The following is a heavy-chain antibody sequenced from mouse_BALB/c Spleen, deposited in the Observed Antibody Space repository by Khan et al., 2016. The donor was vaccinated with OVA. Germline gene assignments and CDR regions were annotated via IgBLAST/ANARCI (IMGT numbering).Heavy chain of an antibody. CDR3: ARMDTTSLDY. CDR1: GYTFTDYY. V-gene: IGHV1-77*01. Sequence: QVQLQQSGAELARPGASVKLSCKASGYTFTDYYITWVKQRTGQGLEWIGEIYLGSGNIYYNENFKGKATLTADKSSSTAYMHLSSLTSEDSAVYFCARMDTTSLDYWGQGTTLTVSS. CDR2: IYLGSGNI. J-gene: IGHJ2*01. D-gene: IGHD4-1*02.